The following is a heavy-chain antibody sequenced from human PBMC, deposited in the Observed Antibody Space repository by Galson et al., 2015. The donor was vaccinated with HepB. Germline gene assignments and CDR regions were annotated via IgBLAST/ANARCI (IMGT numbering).Heavy chain of an antibody. CDR3: ARRYLYWYFDV. J-gene: IGHJ2*01. V-gene: IGHV5-51*03. CDR2: IYPGDSET. Sequence: QSGAEVKKPGESLKISCKGSGYSFINHWIGWVRQMPGKGLEWMGIIYPGDSETIYSPSFPGHVSISADKSISTAYLQWSSLKASDTAMYYCARRYLYWYFDVWGRGTLVTVSS. CDR1: GYSFINHW. D-gene: IGHD1-26*01.